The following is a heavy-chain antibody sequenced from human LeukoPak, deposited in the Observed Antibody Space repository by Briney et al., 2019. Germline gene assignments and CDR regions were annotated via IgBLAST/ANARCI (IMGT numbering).Heavy chain of an antibody. CDR3: ARDRGDWLPRDIDY. CDR2: ISGSGGST. D-gene: IGHD2-21*02. CDR1: GFTFSSYG. V-gene: IGHV3-23*01. Sequence: GGSLRLSCAASGFTFSSYGMSWVRQAPGKGLEWVSAISGSGGSTYFADSVKGRFTISRENSKNTLYLQMSSLRAEDTAVYYCARDRGDWLPRDIDYWGQGTLVTVSS. J-gene: IGHJ4*02.